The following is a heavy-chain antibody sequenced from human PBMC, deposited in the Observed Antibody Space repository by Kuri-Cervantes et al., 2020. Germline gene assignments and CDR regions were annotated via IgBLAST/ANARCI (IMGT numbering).Heavy chain of an antibody. Sequence: SLKISCAASGFTFDDYAMHWVRQAPGKGLEWVSGISWNSGSIGYADSVKGRFTISRDNAKNSLYLQMNSLRAEDTALYYCAKDIDGGNSGYYYGMDVWGHGTTVTVSS. CDR2: ISWNSGSI. CDR3: AKDIDGGNSGYYYGMDV. D-gene: IGHD4-23*01. CDR1: GFTFDDYA. J-gene: IGHJ6*02. V-gene: IGHV3-9*01.